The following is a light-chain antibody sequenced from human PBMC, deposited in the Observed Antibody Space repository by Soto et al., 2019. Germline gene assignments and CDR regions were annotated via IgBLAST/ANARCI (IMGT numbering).Light chain of an antibody. CDR2: AVS. CDR1: SSDIGRFDY. CDR3: ASYTTSTTQV. Sequence: QSVLTQPVSLSASPGQSITIAYAGTSSDIGRFDYVSWYQHHPGNAPKLVISAVSRRSSGISDRFSGSKSGNTATLTISGLQAEDEADYYCASYTTSTTQVFGGGTKRTVL. J-gene: IGLJ3*02. V-gene: IGLV2-14*01.